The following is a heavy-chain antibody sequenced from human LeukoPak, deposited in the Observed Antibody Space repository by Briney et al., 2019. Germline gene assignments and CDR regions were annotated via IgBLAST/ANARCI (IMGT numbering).Heavy chain of an antibody. Sequence: SETLSLTCGVSGGSFNGYYWGWIRQPPGKGLEWIGSIYYSGSTYYNPSLKSRVTISVDTSKNQFSLKLSSVTAADTAVYYCARARSDYDFWSGRFDPWGQGTLVTVSS. V-gene: IGHV4-39*07. CDR3: ARARSDYDFWSGRFDP. CDR2: IYYSGST. J-gene: IGHJ5*02. CDR1: GGSFNGYY. D-gene: IGHD3-3*01.